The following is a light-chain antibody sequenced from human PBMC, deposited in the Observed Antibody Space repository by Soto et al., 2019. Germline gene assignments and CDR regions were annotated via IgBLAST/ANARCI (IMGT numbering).Light chain of an antibody. V-gene: IGKV3-15*01. Sequence: EIVMTQSPATLSVSPGGSATLSCRASQHVSSNFAWYRQKPGQAPTLLIYRASTRATSIPARFSGSGSGSDLPLTICSLQSEAFAVYYCQLDNSWAYTFGQVTKLVIK. CDR2: RAS. CDR1: QHVSSN. CDR3: QLDNSWAYT. J-gene: IGKJ2*01.